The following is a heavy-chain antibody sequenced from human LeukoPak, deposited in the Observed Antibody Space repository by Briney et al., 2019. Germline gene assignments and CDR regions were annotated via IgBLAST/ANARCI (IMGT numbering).Heavy chain of an antibody. Sequence: ASVKVSCKASGYTFTGYYMHWVRQAPGQGLEWMGWINPNSGGTNYAQKFQGRVTMTRDTSISTAYMELSRLRSDDTAVYYCASEYCGSTSCQTPTGYWGQGTLVTVSS. V-gene: IGHV1-2*02. CDR2: INPNSGGT. CDR1: GYTFTGYY. J-gene: IGHJ4*02. D-gene: IGHD2-2*01. CDR3: ASEYCGSTSCQTPTGY.